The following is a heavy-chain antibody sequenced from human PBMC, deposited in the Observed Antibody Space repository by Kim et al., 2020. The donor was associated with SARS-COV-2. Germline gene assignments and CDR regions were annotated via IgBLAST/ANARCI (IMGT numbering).Heavy chain of an antibody. CDR2: IYYSGST. J-gene: IGHJ4*02. CDR3: ARQGYSNSWYYFDY. Sequence: SETLSLTCTVSGGSISGYYWSWIRQPPGKGLEWIGYIYYSGSTNYNPSLKSRVTISVDTSKNQFSLKLSSVTAADTAVYYCARQGYSNSWYYFDYWGQGT. V-gene: IGHV4-59*08. CDR1: GGSISGYY. D-gene: IGHD6-13*01.